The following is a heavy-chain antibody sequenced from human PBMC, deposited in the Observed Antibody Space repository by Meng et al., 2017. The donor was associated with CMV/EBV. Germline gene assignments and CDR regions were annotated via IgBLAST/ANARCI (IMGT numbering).Heavy chain of an antibody. V-gene: IGHV3-49*04. Sequence: GESLKISCTASGFTFGDYAMSWVRQAPGKGLEWVGFIRSKAYGGTTEYAASVKGRFTISRDDSKSIAYLQMNSLKTEDTAVYYCTRATVTTYYYYYYGMDVWGQGTT. CDR3: TRATVTTYYYYYYGMDV. CDR1: GFTFGDYA. J-gene: IGHJ6*02. CDR2: IRSKAYGGTT. D-gene: IGHD4-11*01.